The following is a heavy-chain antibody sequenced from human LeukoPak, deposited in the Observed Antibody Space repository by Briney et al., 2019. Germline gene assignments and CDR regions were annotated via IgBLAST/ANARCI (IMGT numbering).Heavy chain of an antibody. J-gene: IGHJ4*02. Sequence: PGGSLRLSCAASGFTFSSYSMNWVRQAPGKGLEWVSSISSSSSYIYYADSVKGRFTISRDNAKNSLYLQMNSLRAEDTAVYYCARVGSCSSGYYWCFDYWGQGTLVTVSS. CDR2: ISSSSSYI. CDR3: ARVGSCSSGYYWCFDY. D-gene: IGHD3-22*01. V-gene: IGHV3-21*01. CDR1: GFTFSSYS.